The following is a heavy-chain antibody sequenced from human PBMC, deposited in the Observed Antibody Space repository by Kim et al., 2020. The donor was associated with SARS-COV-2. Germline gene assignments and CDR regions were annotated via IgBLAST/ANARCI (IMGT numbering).Heavy chain of an antibody. CDR3: AREMIVVPYSFVI. V-gene: IGHV3-21*01. CDR1: GFTFSSYS. J-gene: IGHJ3*02. CDR2: ISSSSSYI. D-gene: IGHD3-22*01. Sequence: LSLTCAASGFTFSSYSMNWVRQAPGKGLEWVSSISSSSSYIYYADSVKGRFTISRDNAKNSLYLQMNSLRAEDTAVYYCAREMIVVPYSFVIWGQGT.